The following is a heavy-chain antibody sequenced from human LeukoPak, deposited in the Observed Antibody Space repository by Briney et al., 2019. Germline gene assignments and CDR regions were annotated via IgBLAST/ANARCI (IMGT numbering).Heavy chain of an antibody. J-gene: IGHJ4*02. Sequence: GGSLRLSCAASGFTFSNYSMNWVRQAPGKGLEWVSSISSGSSYIYYADSVKGRFTISRDNAKNSLYLQMNSLRAEDTAVYYCAKDSLYDTFLPARYWGQGTLVTVSS. V-gene: IGHV3-21*01. CDR3: AKDSLYDTFLPARY. D-gene: IGHD3-9*01. CDR1: GFTFSNYS. CDR2: ISSGSSYI.